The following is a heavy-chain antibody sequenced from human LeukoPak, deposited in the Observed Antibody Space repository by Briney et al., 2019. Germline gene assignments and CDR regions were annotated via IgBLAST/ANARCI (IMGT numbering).Heavy chain of an antibody. Sequence: GGSLRLSCAASGFTFSRYWMHWVRQAPGKGLLWVSRINSDGSSTNYADSVKGRFTISRDNAKNTLYLQMNSLRAEDTAVYYCARGGYWFDPWGQGTLVTVSS. CDR3: ARGGYWFDP. J-gene: IGHJ5*02. CDR2: INSDGSST. CDR1: GFTFSRYW. V-gene: IGHV3-74*01.